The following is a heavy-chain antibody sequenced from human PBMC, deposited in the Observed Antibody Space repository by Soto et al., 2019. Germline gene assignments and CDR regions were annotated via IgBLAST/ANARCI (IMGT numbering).Heavy chain of an antibody. Sequence: QLQLQESGPGLVKPSETPSLTCTVSGGSISSSSYYWGWIRQPPGKGLEWIGSIYYSGSTYYNPSLKSPVTISVDTSKNQFSLKLSSVTAADTAVYYCAWTGYSSGWPLPFGRENSYYYYMDVWGKGTTVTVSS. CDR1: GGSISSSSYY. J-gene: IGHJ6*03. CDR2: IYYSGST. D-gene: IGHD6-19*01. CDR3: AWTGYSSGWPLPFGRENSYYYYMDV. V-gene: IGHV4-39*05.